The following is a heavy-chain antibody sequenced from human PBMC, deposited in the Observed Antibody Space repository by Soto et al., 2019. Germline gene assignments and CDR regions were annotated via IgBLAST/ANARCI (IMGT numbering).Heavy chain of an antibody. CDR2: ISAYNGNT. CDR1: GSTLTSYG. D-gene: IGHD3-9*01. CDR3: ARVVPYYDILTGPHDAFDI. V-gene: IGHV1-18*01. Sequence: ASVQGSCKGSGSTLTSYGVGWVRQAPGQGLEWMGWISAYNGNTNYAQKLQGRVTMTTDTSTSTAYMELRSLRSDDTAVYYCARVVPYYDILTGPHDAFDIWGQGTMVTVSS. J-gene: IGHJ3*02.